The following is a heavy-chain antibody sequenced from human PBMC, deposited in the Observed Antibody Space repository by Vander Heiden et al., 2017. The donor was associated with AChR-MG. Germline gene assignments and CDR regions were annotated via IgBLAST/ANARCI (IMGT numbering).Heavy chain of an antibody. CDR1: GFTFSSYA. CDR2: ISGSGGST. D-gene: IGHD5-12*01. CDR3: AKDLRYSGYDPRDY. Sequence: EVQLLESGGGLVQPGGSLRLSCAALGFTFSSYAMSWVRQVPGRGLEWVSAISGSGGSTYYADSVKGRFTISRDNSKITLYLQMNSLRAKDTAVYYCAKDLRYSGYDPRDYWCHGTLVTVSS. J-gene: IGHJ4*01. V-gene: IGHV3-23*01.